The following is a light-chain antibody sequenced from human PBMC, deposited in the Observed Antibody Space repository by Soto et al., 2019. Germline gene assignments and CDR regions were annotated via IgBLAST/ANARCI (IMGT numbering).Light chain of an antibody. CDR1: QSVNSN. Sequence: EIVMTQSPVTLSVSPGDRATLSCRASQSVNSNFAWYQQKPGQTPKLLIYVASTRATGIPARFSGSGSGTEFTLTISSLQSEDFEVYYCQQYNVWTLTSGGGTKVEFK. CDR2: VAS. J-gene: IGKJ4*01. V-gene: IGKV3-15*01. CDR3: QQYNVWTLT.